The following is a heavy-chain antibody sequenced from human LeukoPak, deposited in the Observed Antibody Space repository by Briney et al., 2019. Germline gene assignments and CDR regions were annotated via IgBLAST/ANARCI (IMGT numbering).Heavy chain of an antibody. CDR1: GGSISSGDYY. CDR2: IYYSGST. D-gene: IGHD2-2*01. V-gene: IGHV4-30-4*01. J-gene: IGHJ4*02. CDR3: ARARRPIVVVPAGRYYFDY. Sequence: SETLSLTCTVSGGSISSGDYYWSWIRQPPGKGLEWIRYIYYSGSTYYNPSLKSRVTISVDTSKNQFSLKLSSVTAADTAVYYCARARRPIVVVPAGRYYFDYWGQGTLVTVSS.